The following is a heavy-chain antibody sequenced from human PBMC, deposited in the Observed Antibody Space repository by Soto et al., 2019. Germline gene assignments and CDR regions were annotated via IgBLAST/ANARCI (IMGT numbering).Heavy chain of an antibody. CDR3: AREYTAWPLAYGLDV. CDR1: GFTFSTYS. CDR2: ISSRSDI. D-gene: IGHD2-2*02. Sequence: GGSLRLSCVGSGFTFSTYSINWVRQAPGKGLERVSSISSRSDIYYADSVKGRFTISRDNAKNSVSLQMNSLRAEDTAVYYCAREYTAWPLAYGLDVWGQGTTVTVSS. J-gene: IGHJ6*02. V-gene: IGHV3-21*01.